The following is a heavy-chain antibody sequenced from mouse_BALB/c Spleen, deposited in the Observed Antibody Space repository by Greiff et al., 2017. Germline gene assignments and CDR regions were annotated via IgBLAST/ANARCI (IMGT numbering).Heavy chain of an antibody. J-gene: IGHJ2*01. D-gene: IGHD1-2*01. CDR3: ARSLITTATSYFDY. CDR2: IDPENGNT. CDR1: GFNIKDYY. Sequence: EVQLKESGAELVKPGASVKLSCTASGFNIKDYYMHWVKQRPEQGLEWIGWIDPENGNTIYDPKFQGKASITADTSSNTAYLQLSSLTSEDTAVYYCARSLITTATSYFDYWGQGTTLTVSS. V-gene: IGHV14-1*02.